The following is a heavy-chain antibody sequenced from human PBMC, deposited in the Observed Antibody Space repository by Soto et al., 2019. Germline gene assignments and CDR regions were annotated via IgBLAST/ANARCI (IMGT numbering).Heavy chain of an antibody. CDR3: ARDTESNRYND. CDR2: IRPDKGNR. V-gene: IGHV1-18*01. J-gene: IGHJ1*01. D-gene: IGHD1-20*01. CDR1: GYTFSTSG. Sequence: GPEVKRPGASVTVSCKTSGYTFSTSGISWVRQAPGQGLEWVGWIRPDKGNRKSAQRLQGRVTLTTDTSASTAYMEWRSLTSDDTAMYYCARDTESNRYNDWGQGTLVTVSS.